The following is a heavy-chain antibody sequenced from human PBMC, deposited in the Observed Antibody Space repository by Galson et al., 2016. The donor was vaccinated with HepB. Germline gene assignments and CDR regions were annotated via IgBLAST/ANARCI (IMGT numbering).Heavy chain of an antibody. J-gene: IGHJ4*02. CDR2: ISGSGDTT. V-gene: IGHV3-23*01. Sequence: SLRLSCAVSGFTFSNYVMTWVRQAPGKGLEWVSLISGSGDTTYYTDSVKGRFTISRDNSKNTLYLQMNSLRAEDTAVYYCAKYNVGDQVVLGFGFWGQGTLVTVSS. CDR1: GFTFSNYV. CDR3: AKYNVGDQVVLGFGF. D-gene: IGHD3-10*01.